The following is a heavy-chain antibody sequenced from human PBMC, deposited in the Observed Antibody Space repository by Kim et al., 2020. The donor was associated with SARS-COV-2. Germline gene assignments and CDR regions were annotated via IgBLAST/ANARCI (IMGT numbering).Heavy chain of an antibody. CDR3: ARDTPFCGDDCYSGPDV. CDR2: INSAGSTM. CDR1: GFTFNVHS. D-gene: IGHD2-21*02. Sequence: GGSLRLSCVASGFTFNVHSMNWVRQAPGKGLEWVSYINSAGSTMLYADSVKGRFTISRDNAKNSLYLRMNSLRDEDTAVYYCARDTPFCGDDCYSGPDVWGQGTTVTVSS. V-gene: IGHV3-48*02. J-gene: IGHJ6*02.